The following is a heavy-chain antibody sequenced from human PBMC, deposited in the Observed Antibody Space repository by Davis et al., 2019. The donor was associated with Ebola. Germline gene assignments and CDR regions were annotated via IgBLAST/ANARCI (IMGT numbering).Heavy chain of an antibody. CDR2: IRSKANSYAT. Sequence: GESLKISCAASGFTFSGSAMHWVRQASGKGLEWVGRIRSKANSYATAYAASVKGRFTISRDDSKNTAYLQMNSLKTEDTAVYYCTRHGSYWGQGTLVTVSS. J-gene: IGHJ4*02. CDR3: TRHGSY. CDR1: GFTFSGSA. V-gene: IGHV3-73*01.